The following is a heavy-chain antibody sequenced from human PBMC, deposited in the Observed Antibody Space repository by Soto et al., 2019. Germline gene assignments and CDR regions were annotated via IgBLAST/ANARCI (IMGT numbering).Heavy chain of an antibody. CDR2: ISSSSSTI. J-gene: IGHJ6*02. Sequence: GGSLRLSCAASGFTFSSYSMNWVRQAPGKGLEWVSYISSSSSTIYYADSVKGRFTISRDNAKNSLYLQMNSLRDEDTAVYYCESGTTLGYYYGMDVWGHGTTVTVSS. CDR1: GFTFSSYS. CDR3: ESGTTLGYYYGMDV. D-gene: IGHD1-26*01. V-gene: IGHV3-48*02.